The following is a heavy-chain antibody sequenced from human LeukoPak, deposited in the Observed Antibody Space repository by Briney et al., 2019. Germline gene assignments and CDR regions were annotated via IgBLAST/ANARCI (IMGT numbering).Heavy chain of an antibody. J-gene: IGHJ4*02. CDR2: IIPIFGTA. Sequence: ASVKVSCKASGGTFSSYAISWVRQAPGQGREWMGGIIPIFGTANYAQKFQGRVTITADESTSTAYMELSSLRSEDTAVYYCARDAGYCSSTSCSDNFDYWGQGTLVTVSS. CDR3: ARDAGYCSSTSCSDNFDY. CDR1: GGTFSSYA. D-gene: IGHD2-2*01. V-gene: IGHV1-69*13.